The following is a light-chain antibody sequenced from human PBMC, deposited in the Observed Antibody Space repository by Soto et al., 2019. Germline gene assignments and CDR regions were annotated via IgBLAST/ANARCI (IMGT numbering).Light chain of an antibody. V-gene: IGKV1-33*01. CDR1: QDIKNY. J-gene: IGKJ4*01. Sequence: DIQMTQSPSSLSASVGDRVTITCQASQDIKNYLNWYQQKPGKAPNLLIYDASNLKTGVPSRFSGIGSGTHFTITISSLQPEDVATYYCQHYDHLPPLSFGGGTKVEI. CDR3: QHYDHLPPLS. CDR2: DAS.